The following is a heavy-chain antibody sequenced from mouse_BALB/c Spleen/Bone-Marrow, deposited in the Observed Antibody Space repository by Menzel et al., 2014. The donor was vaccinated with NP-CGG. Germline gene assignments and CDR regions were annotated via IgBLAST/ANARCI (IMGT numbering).Heavy chain of an antibody. D-gene: IGHD1-1*01. V-gene: IGHV5-6-3*01. J-gene: IGHJ1*01. Sequence: EEQVVESGGGLVQPGGSLKLSCVASGFTFSSYGMSWVRQTPDKRLELVATINNNGGSTYYPDSVKGQFTISRDNAKNTLYLQMSSLKSEDTAMYYCARVYGWYFDVWGAGTTVTVSS. CDR1: GFTFSSYG. CDR3: ARVYGWYFDV. CDR2: INNNGGST.